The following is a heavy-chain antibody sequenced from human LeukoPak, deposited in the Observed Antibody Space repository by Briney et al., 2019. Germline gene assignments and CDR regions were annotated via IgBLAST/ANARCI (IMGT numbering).Heavy chain of an antibody. CDR1: GGTFSSYA. V-gene: IGHV1-69*13. CDR2: IIPIFDTV. Sequence: ASVKVSCKASGGTFSSYAITWVRQAPGQGLEWMGGIIPIFDTVNYAQKFQGRVTITADESTSTAYMELSSLRSEDTAVYYCARGREVPPNNAFDIWGQGTMVTVSS. CDR3: ARGREVPPNNAFDI. D-gene: IGHD2-2*01. J-gene: IGHJ3*02.